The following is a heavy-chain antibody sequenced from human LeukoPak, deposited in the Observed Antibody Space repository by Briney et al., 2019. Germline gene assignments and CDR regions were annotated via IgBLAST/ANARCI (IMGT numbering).Heavy chain of an antibody. D-gene: IGHD6-19*01. CDR3: AKAIAAVAGYDAFDI. CDR1: GFSPEDFA. CDR2: ISWSVAEL. V-gene: IGHV3-9*02. Sequence: GRCLRLSRAPSGFSPEDFAMVSVRQVSGKGVECVSFISWSVAELGSTDFVEGRFTISRDNAKTSLYLELSGLRPEDTAMYFCAKAIAAVAGYDAFDIWGQRTMVTVSS. J-gene: IGHJ3*02.